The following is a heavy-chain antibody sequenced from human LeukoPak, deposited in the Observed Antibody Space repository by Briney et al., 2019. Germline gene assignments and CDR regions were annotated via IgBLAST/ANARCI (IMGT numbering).Heavy chain of an antibody. CDR1: GIIFSSYG. V-gene: IGHV3-7*01. CDR2: IKQDGSEK. D-gene: IGHD3-10*01. Sequence: GGSLRLSCAASGIIFSSYGMHWVRQAPGKGLEWVANIKQDGSEKYYVDSVKGRFTISRDNAKNSLYLQMNSLRAEDTAVYYCARDGVPNGFWGQGTLVTVSS. J-gene: IGHJ4*02. CDR3: ARDGVPNGF.